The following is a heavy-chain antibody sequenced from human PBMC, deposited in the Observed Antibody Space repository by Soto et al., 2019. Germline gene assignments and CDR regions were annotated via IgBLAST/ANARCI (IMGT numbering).Heavy chain of an antibody. Sequence: QVQLVQSGAEVKKPGSSVKVSCTASGGTFRTYTITWGRQAPGQGLAGMGRIIPIIGIINYAQKFQGRVTISADKFTGTAYMELTGLRSDDTAVYYCAGDPDSHYNDSHASSYPWGQGTLVTVSS. D-gene: IGHD4-4*01. J-gene: IGHJ5*02. CDR3: AGDPDSHYNDSHASSYP. CDR2: IIPIIGII. CDR1: GGTFRTYT. V-gene: IGHV1-69*08.